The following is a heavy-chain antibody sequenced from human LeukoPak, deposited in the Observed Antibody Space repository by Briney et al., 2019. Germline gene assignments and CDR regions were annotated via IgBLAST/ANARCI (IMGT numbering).Heavy chain of an antibody. CDR1: GYTFTSYG. D-gene: IGHD1-26*01. Sequence: VASVKVSCKASGYTFTSYGISWVRQAPGQGLEWMGWISAYNGNTNYAQKLQGRVTMTTDTSTSTAYMELSSLRSEDTAVYYCARGFPSGSHTTGAFDIWGQGTMVTVSS. CDR2: ISAYNGNT. CDR3: ARGFPSGSHTTGAFDI. J-gene: IGHJ3*02. V-gene: IGHV1-18*01.